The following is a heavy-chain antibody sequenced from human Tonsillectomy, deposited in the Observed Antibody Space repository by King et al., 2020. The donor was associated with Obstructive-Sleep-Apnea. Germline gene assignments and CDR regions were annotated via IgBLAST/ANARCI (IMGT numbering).Heavy chain of an antibody. CDR3: AKKGQSSGWYYLDY. J-gene: IGHJ4*02. D-gene: IGHD6-19*01. CDR2: IWYDGSNK. V-gene: IGHV3-33*06. Sequence: VQLVESGGGVVQPGRSLRLSCAASGFTFSSYGMHWVRQAPGKGLEWVAVIWYDGSNKYYADFMKGRFTISRDNSKNTLYLQMNSLRAEDTAVYYCAKKGQSSGWYYLDYWGQGTLVTVSS. CDR1: GFTFSSYG.